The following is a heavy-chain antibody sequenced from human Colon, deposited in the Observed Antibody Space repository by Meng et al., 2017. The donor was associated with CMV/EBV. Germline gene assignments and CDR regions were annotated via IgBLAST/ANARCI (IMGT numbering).Heavy chain of an antibody. Sequence: GESLKISCAASGFTFRSYAMSWVRQAPGKGLEWVSSISSSSSYIYYADSVKGRFTISRDNAKNSLYLQMNSLRAEDTAVYYCARGGYYYDSSGYYLPFYYYYGMDVWGQGTTVTVSS. D-gene: IGHD3-22*01. CDR3: ARGGYYYDSSGYYLPFYYYYGMDV. V-gene: IGHV3-21*01. J-gene: IGHJ6*02. CDR2: ISSSSSYI. CDR1: GFTFRSYA.